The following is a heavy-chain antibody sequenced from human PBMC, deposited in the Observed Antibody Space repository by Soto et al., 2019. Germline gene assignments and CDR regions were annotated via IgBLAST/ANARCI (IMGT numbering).Heavy chain of an antibody. CDR1: GFTFNNYA. CDR3: AKRDCSSINCYVIDY. J-gene: IGHJ4*02. D-gene: IGHD2-2*01. Sequence: LGGSLRLSCAASGFTFNNYAMTWVRQAPGKGLEWVSGISDSGGDTYNADSVRGRFTISRDNSKNTLYLQMNSLRAEDTAVYYCAKRDCSSINCYVIDYWGQGTLVTVSS. CDR2: ISDSGGDT. V-gene: IGHV3-23*01.